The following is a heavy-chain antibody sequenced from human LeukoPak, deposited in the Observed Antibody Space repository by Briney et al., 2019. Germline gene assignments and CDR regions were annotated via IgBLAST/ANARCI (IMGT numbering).Heavy chain of an antibody. CDR3: TRDPYYGSSGYYY. V-gene: IGHV3-49*04. J-gene: IGHJ4*02. CDR2: IRSKAYGGTT. D-gene: IGHD3-22*01. Sequence: PGRSLRLSCTASGFTFGDYAMSWVRQAPGKGLEWVGFIRSKAYGGTTEYAASVKGRFTISRDDSKSIAYLQMNSLKTEDTAVYYCTRDPYYGSSGYYYWGQGTLVTVSS. CDR1: GFTFGDYA.